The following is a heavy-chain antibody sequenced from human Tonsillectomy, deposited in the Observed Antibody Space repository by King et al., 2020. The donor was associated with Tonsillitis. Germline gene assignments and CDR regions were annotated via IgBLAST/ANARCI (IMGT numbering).Heavy chain of an antibody. CDR1: GFIFDDYA. D-gene: IGHD6-19*01. J-gene: IGHJ3*02. V-gene: IGHV3-9*01. CDR3: AKVSLRGYSSGWAFDI. CDR2: ISWNSGSI. Sequence: VQLVESGGGLVQPGRSLRLSCAASGFIFDDYAMHWVRQAPGKGLEWVSGISWNSGSIGYEDSVKGRFTISRDNAKNYLYLQMKSLRAEDTAFYYCAKVSLRGYSSGWAFDIWGQGTMVTVSS.